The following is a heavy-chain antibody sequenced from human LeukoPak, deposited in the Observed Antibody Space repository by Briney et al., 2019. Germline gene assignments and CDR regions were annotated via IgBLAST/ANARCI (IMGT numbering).Heavy chain of an antibody. CDR3: ALGMG. V-gene: IGHV3-21*01. CDR1: GFTFSGYN. D-gene: IGHD6-13*01. CDR2: ISSSSSYI. J-gene: IGHJ4*02. Sequence: GGSLRLSCAASGFTFSGYNMNSIRQAPGKGLEWVSSISSSSSYIYYADSVKGRFTISRDNAKNSLYLQMNSLRAEDTAVYYCALGMGWGQGTLVTVSS.